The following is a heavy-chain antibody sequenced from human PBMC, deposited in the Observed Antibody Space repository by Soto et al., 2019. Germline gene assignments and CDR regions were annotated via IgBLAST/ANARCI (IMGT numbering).Heavy chain of an antibody. J-gene: IGHJ4*02. CDR1: GFTFSSYA. Sequence: LRLSCAASGFTFSSYAMSWVRQAPGKGLEWVSAISGSGGSTYYADSVKGRFTISRDNSKNTLYLQMNSLRAEDTAVYYCAKDSLRYFDWPDYWGQGTLVTVSS. D-gene: IGHD3-9*01. CDR2: ISGSGGST. CDR3: AKDSLRYFDWPDY. V-gene: IGHV3-23*01.